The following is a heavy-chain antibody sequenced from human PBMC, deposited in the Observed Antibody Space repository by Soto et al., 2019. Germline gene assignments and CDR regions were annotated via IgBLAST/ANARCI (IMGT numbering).Heavy chain of an antibody. D-gene: IGHD1-1*01. Sequence: PSETLSLTCTVSGACISGFYWSWIRKSAGKGLEWIGRIYATGTTDYNPSLKSRVMMSVDTSKKQFSLKLRSVTAADTAVYYCVRDGKKTLRDWFDPWGQGFLVTVSS. J-gene: IGHJ5*02. V-gene: IGHV4-4*07. CDR1: GACISGFY. CDR3: VRDGKKTLRDWFDP. CDR2: IYATGTT.